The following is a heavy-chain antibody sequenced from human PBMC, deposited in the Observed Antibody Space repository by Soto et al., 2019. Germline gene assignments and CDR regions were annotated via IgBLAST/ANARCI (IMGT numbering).Heavy chain of an antibody. V-gene: IGHV3-7*01. J-gene: IGHJ6*02. D-gene: IGHD6-13*01. CDR2: IKQDGSEK. CDR3: ARGRKQQLRIGYYYGMDV. CDR1: GFTFSSYW. Sequence: EVQLVESGGGLVQPGGSLRLSCGASGFTFSSYWMSWVRQAPGKGLEWVANIKQDGSEKYYVDSVKGRFTISRDNAKNSLYLQMNSLRAEDTAVYYCARGRKQQLRIGYYYGMDVWGQGTTVTVSS.